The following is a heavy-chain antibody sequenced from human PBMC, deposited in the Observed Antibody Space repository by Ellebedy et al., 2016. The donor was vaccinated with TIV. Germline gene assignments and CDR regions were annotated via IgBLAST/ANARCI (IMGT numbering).Heavy chain of an antibody. D-gene: IGHD4-17*01. CDR3: ARGLYGDYAFDY. J-gene: IGHJ4*02. Sequence: SETLSLXXGVYGGSLSGYYWSRVRQPPGEGLEWIGEINHSGHTNYNPSLKSRVTILVDTSKNQFSLKLNSVSAADTAVYYCARGLYGDYAFDYWGLGTLVTVSS. CDR2: INHSGHT. CDR1: GGSLSGYY. V-gene: IGHV4-34*01.